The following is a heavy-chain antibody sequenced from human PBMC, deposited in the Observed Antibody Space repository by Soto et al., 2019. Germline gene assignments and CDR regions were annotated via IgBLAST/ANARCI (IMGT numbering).Heavy chain of an antibody. CDR2: INHSGST. Sequence: SETLSLTCAVYGGSFSGYYWSWIRQPPGKGLEWIGEINHSGSTNYNPSLKSRVTISVDTSKNQFSLKLSSVTAADTAVYYCARGPNGITIFGVVTLAYYGMDVWGQGTTVTVSS. J-gene: IGHJ6*02. CDR3: ARGPNGITIFGVVTLAYYGMDV. V-gene: IGHV4-34*01. D-gene: IGHD3-3*01. CDR1: GGSFSGYY.